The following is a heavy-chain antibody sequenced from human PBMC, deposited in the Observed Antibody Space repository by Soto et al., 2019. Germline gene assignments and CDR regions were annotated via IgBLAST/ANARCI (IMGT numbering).Heavy chain of an antibody. V-gene: IGHV1-69*01. D-gene: IGHD2-2*01. CDR3: AINAERNAQKFDF. CDR2: IIPLFNAT. Sequence: VQLVQSGSEVKRPGSSVKVSCKTSGGIFKNFDIGWVRQSPVQGLEWMGEIIPLFNATNYAQKFRGRVTVTADESTRTAYMELTRMTYDDTAVYFCAINAERNAQKFDFWGQGTLVTVSS. J-gene: IGHJ4*02. CDR1: GGIFKNFD.